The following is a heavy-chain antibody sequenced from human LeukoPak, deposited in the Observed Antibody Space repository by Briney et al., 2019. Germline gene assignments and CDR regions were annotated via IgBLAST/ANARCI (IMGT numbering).Heavy chain of an antibody. CDR1: GYTFTGYY. Sequence: GASVKVSCKASGYTFTGYYMHWVRQAPGQGLEWMGWINPNSGGTNYAQKFQGRVTMTRDTSISTAYMELSRLRSDDTAVYYCARAELRTYYDFWSGYRDFDYWGQGTLVTVSS. D-gene: IGHD3-3*01. CDR2: INPNSGGT. CDR3: ARAELRTYYDFWSGYRDFDY. V-gene: IGHV1-2*02. J-gene: IGHJ4*02.